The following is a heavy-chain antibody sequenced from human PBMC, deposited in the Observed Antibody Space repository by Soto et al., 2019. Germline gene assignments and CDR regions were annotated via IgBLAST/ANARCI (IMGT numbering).Heavy chain of an antibody. CDR1: GFTFSSYS. CDR2: ISSSSSTI. Sequence: EVQLVESGGGLVQPGGSLRLSCAASGFTFSSYSMNWVRQAPGKGLEWVSYISSSSSTIYYAGSVKGRFTIARDNAKNSLYLQMDSLRAEDTDVYYCARGADYYDSSGLSYWGQGTLVTVSS. V-gene: IGHV3-48*01. CDR3: ARGADYYDSSGLSY. J-gene: IGHJ4*02. D-gene: IGHD3-22*01.